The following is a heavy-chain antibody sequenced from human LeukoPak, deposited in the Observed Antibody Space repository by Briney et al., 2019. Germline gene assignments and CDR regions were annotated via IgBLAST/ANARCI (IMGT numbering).Heavy chain of an antibody. CDR1: GYTFTTYD. CDR3: ARRAAGNSYYSYMDV. J-gene: IGHJ6*03. CDR2: MNPNSGNT. V-gene: IGHV1-8*02. Sequence: GASVKVSCKASGYTFTTYDINWVRQVTGQGLEWMGWMNPNSGNTAYAQNFQGRVTITSNTSISTAYMDLTSLRSEDTAVYYCARRAAGNSYYSYMDVWGKGTTVTVSS. D-gene: IGHD6-25*01.